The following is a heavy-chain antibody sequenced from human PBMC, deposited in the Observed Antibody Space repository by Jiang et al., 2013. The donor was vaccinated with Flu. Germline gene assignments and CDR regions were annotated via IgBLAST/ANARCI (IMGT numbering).Heavy chain of an antibody. CDR2: IYPGDSDT. J-gene: IGHJ3*01. CDR3: ARLCRRDVFDCTNAFDV. D-gene: IGHD3-9*01. V-gene: IGHV5-51*01. CDR1: GYSFNIHW. Sequence: SLIISCKGSGYSFNIHWIAWVRQVPGKGLEWMGIIYPGDSDTRYSPSVQGQVTFSVDKSIDTAYVQWSSLKASDTAVYYCARLCRRDVFDCTNAFDVWGQGTLVTVSS.